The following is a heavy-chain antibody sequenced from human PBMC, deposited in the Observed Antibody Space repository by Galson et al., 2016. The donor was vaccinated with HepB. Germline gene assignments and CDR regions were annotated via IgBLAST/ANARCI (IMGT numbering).Heavy chain of an antibody. J-gene: IGHJ4*02. CDR2: IYWDDDK. Sequence: PALVKPTQTLTLTCTFSGFSLNTNGVAVGWIRQPPGKVLEWLALIYWDDDKRYSSSLSSRLTITKDTSKNQVVLTVTDMGPADSATYYCEHKPGGSNGYHYNYFDAWGQGTLVTVSS. CDR3: EHKPGGSNGYHYNYFDA. CDR1: GFSLNTNGVA. D-gene: IGHD3-22*01. V-gene: IGHV2-5*02.